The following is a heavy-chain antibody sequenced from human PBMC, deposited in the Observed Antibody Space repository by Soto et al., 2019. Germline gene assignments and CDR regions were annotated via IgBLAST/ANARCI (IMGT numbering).Heavy chain of an antibody. V-gene: IGHV3-33*01. CDR2: IWYDGSNK. CDR3: ARGDDFWSGYGAHFDD. CDR1: GFTFSSYG. D-gene: IGHD3-3*01. Sequence: GGSLRLSCAASGFTFSSYGMHWVRQAPGKGLEWVAVIWYDGSNKYYADSVKGRFTISRDNSKNTLYLQMNSLRAEDTAVYYCARGDDFWSGYGAHFDDWGPGTPVTVS. J-gene: IGHJ4*02.